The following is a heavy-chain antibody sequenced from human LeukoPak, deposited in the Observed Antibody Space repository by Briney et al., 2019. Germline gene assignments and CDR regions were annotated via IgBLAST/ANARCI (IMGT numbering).Heavy chain of an antibody. D-gene: IGHD2-2*01. J-gene: IGHJ4*02. CDR3: ARLLRYCSSTSCLYFDY. Sequence: GSSVKVSCQASCYTFTGYYMHWVRQAPGQGLEWMGWINPNSGGTNYAQKFQGRVTMTRDTSISTAYMELSRLRSDDTAVYYCARLLRYCSSTSCLYFDYWGQGTLVTVSS. CDR2: INPNSGGT. CDR1: CYTFTGYY. V-gene: IGHV1-2*02.